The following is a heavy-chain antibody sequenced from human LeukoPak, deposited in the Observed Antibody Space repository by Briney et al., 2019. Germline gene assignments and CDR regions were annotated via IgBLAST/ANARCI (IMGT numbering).Heavy chain of an antibody. CDR2: IYYSGST. Sequence: SQTLSLTCTVSGGSISSGDYYWSWIRQPPGEGLEWIGYIYYSGSTYYNPSLKSRVTISVDTSKNQFSLKLSSVTVADTAVYYCATAKWGDHAFDIWGQGTMVTVSS. V-gene: IGHV4-30-4*01. J-gene: IGHJ3*02. CDR3: ATAKWGDHAFDI. CDR1: GGSISSGDYY. D-gene: IGHD3-16*01.